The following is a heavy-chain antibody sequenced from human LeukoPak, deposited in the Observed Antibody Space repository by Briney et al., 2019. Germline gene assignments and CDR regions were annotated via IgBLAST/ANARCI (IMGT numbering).Heavy chain of an antibody. CDR3: ARERSTAMADY. CDR2: INHSGST. J-gene: IGHJ4*02. D-gene: IGHD5-18*01. CDR1: GGSFSGYY. V-gene: IGHV4-34*01. Sequence: SETLSLTCAVYGGSFSGYYWSWIRQPPGKGLEWIGEINHSGSTNYNPSLKSRVTISVDTSKNQFSLKLSSVTAADTAVYYCARERSTAMADYWGQGALVTVSS.